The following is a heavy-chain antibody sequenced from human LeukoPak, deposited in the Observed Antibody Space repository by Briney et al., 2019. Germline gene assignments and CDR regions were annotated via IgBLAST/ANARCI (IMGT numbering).Heavy chain of an antibody. Sequence: PGGSLRLSCAASGFTFSSYTMNWVRQAPGKGLEWVSYISSSSTTIYYADSVKGRFTISRDKSKNTLYLQMNSLRAEDTAVYYCARASEGDGVVYLTGYYGMDVWGQGTTVTVSS. V-gene: IGHV3-48*01. CDR1: GFTFSSYT. CDR3: ARASEGDGVVYLTGYYGMDV. J-gene: IGHJ6*02. D-gene: IGHD3-9*01. CDR2: ISSSSTTI.